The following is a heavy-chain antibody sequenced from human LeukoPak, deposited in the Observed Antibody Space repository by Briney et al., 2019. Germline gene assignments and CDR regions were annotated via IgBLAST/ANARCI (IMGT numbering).Heavy chain of an antibody. CDR2: IYYSVST. V-gene: IGHV4-59*01. CDR3: AREKYGGSNDY. D-gene: IGHD1-26*01. CDR1: SDSISGYY. Sequence: SETLSLTCAVSSDSISGYYWSWIRQPPGRGLEWIGYIYYSVSTKYNPSLKSRVTISVDTSKNQFSLRLSSVTAADTAMYYCAREKYGGSNDYWGQGTLVTVSS. J-gene: IGHJ4*02.